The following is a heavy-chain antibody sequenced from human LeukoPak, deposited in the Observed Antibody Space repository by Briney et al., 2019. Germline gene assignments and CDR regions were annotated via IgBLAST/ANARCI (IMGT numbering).Heavy chain of an antibody. V-gene: IGHV4-39*07. CDR2: IYYTGST. J-gene: IGHJ4*02. D-gene: IGHD4-17*01. CDR1: GGSASSSRYY. CDR3: ARGIESYGDYGY. Sequence: SETLSLTCPVSGGSASSSRYYWGWIRQPPGKELEWIGSIYYTGSTYYKPSLKSRVTISVDASKNQFSLKLSSLTAADTAIYYCARGIESYGDYGYWGQGILVTVSS.